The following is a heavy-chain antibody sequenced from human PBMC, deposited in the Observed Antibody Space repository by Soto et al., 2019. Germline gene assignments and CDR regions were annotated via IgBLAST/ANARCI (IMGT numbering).Heavy chain of an antibody. D-gene: IGHD2-21*01. CDR1: GYTFTSYD. Sequence: ASVKVSCKASGYTFTSYDINWVRQATGQGLEWMGWMNPYSGNTGYAQKFQGRVTMTRNTSISTAYMELSSLRSEDTAVYYCARPAYCGGDCHRKDAFDIWGQGTMVTVSS. J-gene: IGHJ3*02. CDR3: ARPAYCGGDCHRKDAFDI. CDR2: MNPYSGNT. V-gene: IGHV1-8*01.